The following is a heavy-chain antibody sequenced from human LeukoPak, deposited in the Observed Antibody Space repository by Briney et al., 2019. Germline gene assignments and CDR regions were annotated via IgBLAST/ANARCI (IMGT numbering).Heavy chain of an antibody. CDR1: GFTFSSYA. CDR2: ISGSGGST. Sequence: GGSLRLSCAASGFTFSSYAMSWVRQAPGKGLEWVSAISGSGGSTYYADSVKGRFTISRDNSKNTLYLQMNSLRAEDTAVYYCAKDKAIAAAGTYWYFDLWGRGTLVTVSS. CDR3: AKDKAIAAAGTYWYFDL. D-gene: IGHD6-13*01. J-gene: IGHJ2*01. V-gene: IGHV3-23*01.